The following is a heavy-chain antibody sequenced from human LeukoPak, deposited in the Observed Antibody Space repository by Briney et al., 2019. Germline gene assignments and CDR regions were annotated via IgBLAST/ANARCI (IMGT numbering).Heavy chain of an antibody. Sequence: SETLSLTCAVYGGSFSGYYWSWIRQPPGKGLEWIGEINHSGSTNYNPSLKSRVTISVDTSKNQFSLKLSSVTAADTAVYYCASHAKYDSSGYYSPLNYWGQGTLVTVSS. CDR2: INHSGST. V-gene: IGHV4-34*01. CDR1: GGSFSGYY. CDR3: ASHAKYDSSGYYSPLNY. J-gene: IGHJ4*02. D-gene: IGHD3-22*01.